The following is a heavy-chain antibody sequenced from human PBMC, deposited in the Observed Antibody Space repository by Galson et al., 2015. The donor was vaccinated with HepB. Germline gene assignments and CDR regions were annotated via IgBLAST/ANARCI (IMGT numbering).Heavy chain of an antibody. CDR2: INSDGSST. V-gene: IGHV3-74*01. CDR3: ARVYCSSTSCYAYFDY. Sequence: SLRLSCAASGFTFSNAWMNWVRQAPGKGLVWVSRINSDGSSTSYADSVKGRFTISRDNAKNTLYLQMNSLRAEDTAVYYCARVYCSSTSCYAYFDYWGQGTLVTVSS. J-gene: IGHJ4*02. D-gene: IGHD2-2*01. CDR1: GFTFSNAW.